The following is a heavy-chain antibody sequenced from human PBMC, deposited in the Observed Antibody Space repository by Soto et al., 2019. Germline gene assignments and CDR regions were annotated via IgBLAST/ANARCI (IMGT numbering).Heavy chain of an antibody. CDR2: IIPIFGTA. V-gene: IGHV1-69*06. Sequence: QVQLVQSGAEVKKPGSSVKVSCKASRGTFSSYAISWVRQAPGQGLEWMGGIIPIFGTANYAQKFQGRVTITADKSTSTAYMELSSLRSEDTAVYYCARDGGYYDSSGYYHWYFDLWGRGTLVTVSS. D-gene: IGHD3-22*01. J-gene: IGHJ2*01. CDR1: RGTFSSYA. CDR3: ARDGGYYDSSGYYHWYFDL.